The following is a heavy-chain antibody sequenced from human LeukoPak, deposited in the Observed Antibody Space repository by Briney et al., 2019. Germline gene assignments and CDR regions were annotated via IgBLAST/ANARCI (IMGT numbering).Heavy chain of an antibody. CDR2: VSTSGNT. CDR1: GGSISGFH. CDR3: ARETAWPENTPMILFSYFDY. D-gene: IGHD3/OR15-3a*01. Sequence: SETLSLTCSVSGGSISGFHWSWIRQTAGKGLVWNGRVSTSGNTFYNPSLESRVTMSADTSGIHFSLNLTSVTAADTAVYYCARETAWPENTPMILFSYFDYWGRGILVTVSS. J-gene: IGHJ4*02. V-gene: IGHV4-4*07.